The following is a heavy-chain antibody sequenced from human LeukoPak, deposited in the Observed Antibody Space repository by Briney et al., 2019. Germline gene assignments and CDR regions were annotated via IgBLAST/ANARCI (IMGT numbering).Heavy chain of an antibody. CDR1: GGSFSGYY. CDR3: ARVSGYVYYYYDGMDV. Sequence: SETLSLTCAVYGGSFSGYYWSWISQPPGEGLEWIVVINLSGGTNSNPSLKSRVTISVETSKNQCSRKLRALTAGDTPGYSCARVSGYVYYYYDGMDVWGQGTTVTVSS. J-gene: IGHJ6*02. V-gene: IGHV4-34*01. D-gene: IGHD5-12*01. CDR2: INLSGGT.